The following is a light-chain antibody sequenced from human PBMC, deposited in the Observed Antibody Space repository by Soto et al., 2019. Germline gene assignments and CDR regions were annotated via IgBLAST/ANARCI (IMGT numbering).Light chain of an antibody. CDR1: SSGVGRYEY. J-gene: IGLJ1*01. CDR2: DVS. Sequence: QSVLTQPRSVSGSPGQSVTISCTGSSSGVGRYEYVSWYQQHPGKVPKLIIYDVSERPAGVPDRFSGSKSGNTASLTISGLQAEDEADYSCCSFAGSYTYVFGGGTKV. V-gene: IGLV2-11*01. CDR3: CSFAGSYTYV.